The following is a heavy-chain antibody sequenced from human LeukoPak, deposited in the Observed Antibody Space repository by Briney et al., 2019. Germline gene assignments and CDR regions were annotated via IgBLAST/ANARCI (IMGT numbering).Heavy chain of an antibody. Sequence: GGSLRLSCAASGFTFSTYAMTWVRQAPGKGPEWVSSITGSGDGTSAADSVKGRFTISRDNSKNTLYLQMNSLRVEDTAVYYCAKAGLVRGGALDSWGQGTLVTVSS. J-gene: IGHJ4*02. V-gene: IGHV3-23*01. D-gene: IGHD4/OR15-4a*01. CDR1: GFTFSTYA. CDR2: ITGSGDGT. CDR3: AKAGLVRGGALDS.